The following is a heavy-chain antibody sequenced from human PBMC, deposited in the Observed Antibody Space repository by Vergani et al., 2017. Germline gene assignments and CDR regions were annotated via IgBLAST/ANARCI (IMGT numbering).Heavy chain of an antibody. CDR1: GGSISSSNW. D-gene: IGHD3-22*01. CDR3: ARGGLPTYYYDSSGYYGSYWYFDL. Sequence: QVQLQESGPGLVKPSGTLSLTCAVSGGSISSSNWWSWVRQPPGKGLEWIGYIYYSGSTYYNPSLKSRVTISVDTSKNQFSLKLSSVTAADTAVYYCARGGLPTYYYDSSGYYGSYWYFDLWGRGTLVTVSS. V-gene: IGHV4-4*02. CDR2: IYYSGST. J-gene: IGHJ2*01.